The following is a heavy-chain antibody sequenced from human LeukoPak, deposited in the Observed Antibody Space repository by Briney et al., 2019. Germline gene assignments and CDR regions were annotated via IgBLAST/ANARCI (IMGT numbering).Heavy chain of an antibody. J-gene: IGHJ4*02. CDR2: IYSSGTT. CDR3: AANSGGTADY. Sequence: SETLSLTCTVSGGSISTYHWNWFRQPPGKGLEIIGYIYSSGTTDSNPSLTTRVTISIETSRNQFSLRLTSVPAAATAVYYCAANSGGTADYWGQGNLGTLSS. D-gene: IGHD2/OR15-2a*01. CDR1: GGSISTYH. V-gene: IGHV4-59*01.